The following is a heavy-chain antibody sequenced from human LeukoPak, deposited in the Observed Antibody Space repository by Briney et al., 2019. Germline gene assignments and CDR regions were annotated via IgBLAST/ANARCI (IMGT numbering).Heavy chain of an antibody. CDR1: GYSFTSYW. CDR2: IYPGDSDT. V-gene: IGHV5-51*01. D-gene: IGHD3-22*01. J-gene: IGHJ3*02. CDR3: ARSYYYDSSGYYPLDAFDI. Sequence: GESLKISCKGSGYSFTSYWIGWVRQMPGKGLEWMGIIYPGDSDTRYSPSFQGQVTISADKSISTAYLQWSSLKASDTAVYYCARSYYYDSSGYYPLDAFDIWGQGTMVTVSS.